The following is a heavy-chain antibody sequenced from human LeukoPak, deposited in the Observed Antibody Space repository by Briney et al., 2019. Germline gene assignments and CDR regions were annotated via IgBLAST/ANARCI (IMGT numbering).Heavy chain of an antibody. J-gene: IGHJ3*02. V-gene: IGHV4-59*01. CDR3: ARATKRQLLGAFDI. D-gene: IGHD1-1*01. CDR2: VYYSGSA. Sequence: SETLSLTCTVSGGSITSYYWSWIRQPPGKGLEWIGYVYYSGSANYNPSLKSRVTISVDTSKNQFSLKLSSVTAADTAVYYCARATKRQLLGAFDIWGQGTMVTVSS. CDR1: GGSITSYY.